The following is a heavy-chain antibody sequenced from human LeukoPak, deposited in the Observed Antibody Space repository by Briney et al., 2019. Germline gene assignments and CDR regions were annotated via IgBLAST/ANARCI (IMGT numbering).Heavy chain of an antibody. D-gene: IGHD1-20*01. CDR1: GFTFSDYY. V-gene: IGHV3-11*01. CDR3: AGDGITGTTYDAFDI. J-gene: IGHJ3*02. Sequence: PGGSLRLSCAASGFTFSDYYMSWIRQAPGKGLEWVSYISSSSGNTIYYADSVKGRFTISRDNAKNSLYLQMNSLRAEDTAVYYCAGDGITGTTYDAFDIWGQGTMVTVSS. CDR2: ISSSSGNTI.